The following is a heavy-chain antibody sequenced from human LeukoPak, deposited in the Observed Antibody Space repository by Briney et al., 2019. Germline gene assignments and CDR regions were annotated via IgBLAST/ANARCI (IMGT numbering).Heavy chain of an antibody. CDR3: ARGLVNSYGPYYFDY. V-gene: IGHV1-3*01. Sequence: ASVKVSCKASGYTFTSYAMHWVRQAPGQRLEWMGWINAGNGNTKYSQKFQGRVTITRDTSASTAYMELSSLRSEDTAVYYCARGLVNSYGPYYFDYWGQGTLVTVSS. J-gene: IGHJ4*02. D-gene: IGHD5-18*01. CDR1: GYTFTSYA. CDR2: INAGNGNT.